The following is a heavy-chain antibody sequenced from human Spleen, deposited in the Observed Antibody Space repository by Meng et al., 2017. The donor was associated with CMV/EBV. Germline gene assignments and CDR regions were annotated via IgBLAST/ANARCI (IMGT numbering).Heavy chain of an antibody. V-gene: IGHV4-39*07. CDR3: ARGGGYSYDLDS. J-gene: IGHJ4*02. D-gene: IGHD5-18*01. CDR1: GGSISSSSYY. CDR2: IYYSGST. Sequence: GSLRLSCTVSGGSISSSSYYWGWIRQPPGKGLEWIGSIYYSGSTYYNPSLKSRVTISVDTSKNQISLRLKSATTADTAVYYCARGGGYSYDLDSWGQGTLVTVSS.